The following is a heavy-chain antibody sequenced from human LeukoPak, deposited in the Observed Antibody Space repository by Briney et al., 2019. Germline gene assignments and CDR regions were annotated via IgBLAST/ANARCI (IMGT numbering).Heavy chain of an antibody. CDR1: DFSVSHHY. CDR3: AKDGDPPYTAMVLPGGLNGGNY. CDR2: ISGSGGST. D-gene: IGHD5-18*01. J-gene: IGHJ4*02. V-gene: IGHV3-23*01. Sequence: GGSLRLSCAASDFSVSHHYMNWVRQAPGRGLEWVSGISGSGGSTNYADSVKGRFTISRDNSKNTLYLQMNSLRAEDTAVYYCAKDGDPPYTAMVLPGGLNGGNYWGQGTLVTVSS.